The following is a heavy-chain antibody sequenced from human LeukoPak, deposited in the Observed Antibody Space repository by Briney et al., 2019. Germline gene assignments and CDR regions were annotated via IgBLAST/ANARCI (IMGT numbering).Heavy chain of an antibody. J-gene: IGHJ4*02. Sequence: SVKVSCTASGGTFSSYAISWVRQAPGQGLEWMGRIIPILGIANYAQKFQGRVTITADKSTSTAYMELSSLRSEDTAVYYCANTELERRRGSSGYSHYWGQGTLVTVSS. V-gene: IGHV1-69*04. CDR3: ANTELERRRGSSGYSHY. D-gene: IGHD3-22*01. CDR2: IIPILGIA. CDR1: GGTFSSYA.